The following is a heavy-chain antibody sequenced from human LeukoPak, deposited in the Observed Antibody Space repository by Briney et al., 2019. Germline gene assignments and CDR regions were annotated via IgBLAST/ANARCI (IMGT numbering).Heavy chain of an antibody. CDR3: AKGGRGAAAADYYYYYMDV. V-gene: IGHV3-23*01. CDR1: GFTFSSYA. Sequence: GGSPRLSCAASGFTFSSYAMSWVRQAPGKGLEWVSAISGSGGSTYYADSVKGRFTISRDNSKNTLYLQMNSLRAEDTAVYYCAKGGRGAAAADYYYYYMDVWGKGTTVTVSS. J-gene: IGHJ6*03. D-gene: IGHD6-13*01. CDR2: ISGSGGST.